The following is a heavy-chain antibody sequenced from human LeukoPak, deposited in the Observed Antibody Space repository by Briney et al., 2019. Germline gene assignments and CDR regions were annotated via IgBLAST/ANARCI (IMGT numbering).Heavy chain of an antibody. CDR1: GYSISSGYY. CDR2: IYHSGST. J-gene: IGHJ4*02. CDR3: ARRSSSWFPFDY. V-gene: IGHV4-38-2*01. Sequence: KPSETLSLPFAVSGYSISSGYYWGWIRQPPGKGLEWIGSIYHSGSTYYNPSLKSRVTISVDTSKNQFSLKLSSVTAADTAVYYCARRSSSWFPFDYWGQGTLVTVSS. D-gene: IGHD6-13*01.